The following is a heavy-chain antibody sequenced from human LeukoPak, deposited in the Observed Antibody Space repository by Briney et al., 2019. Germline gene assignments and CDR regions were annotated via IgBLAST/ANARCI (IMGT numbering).Heavy chain of an antibody. V-gene: IGHV1-69*01. J-gene: IGHJ4*02. CDR2: IIPIFGTA. D-gene: IGHD3-22*01. CDR3: ARSNHYYDSSGYRYYFDY. Sequence: SVNVSCKASGGTFSSYAISWVRRAPGQGLEWMGGIIPIFGTANYAQKFQGRVTITADESTSTAYMELSSLRSEDTAVYYCARSNHYYDSSGYRYYFDYWGQGTLVTVSS. CDR1: GGTFSSYA.